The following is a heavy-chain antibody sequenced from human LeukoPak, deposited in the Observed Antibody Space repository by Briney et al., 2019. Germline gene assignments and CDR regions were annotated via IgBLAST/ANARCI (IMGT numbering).Heavy chain of an antibody. V-gene: IGHV1-69*13. D-gene: IGHD6-19*01. J-gene: IGHJ4*02. CDR2: IIPIFGTA. CDR3: ARDDRGGYSSGWYYFDY. CDR1: GGTFSSYA. Sequence: SVKVSCKASGGTFSSYAISWVRQAPGQELEWMGGIIPIFGTANYAQKFQGRVTITADESTSTAYMELSSLRSEDTAVYYCARDDRGGYSSGWYYFDYWGQGTLVTVSS.